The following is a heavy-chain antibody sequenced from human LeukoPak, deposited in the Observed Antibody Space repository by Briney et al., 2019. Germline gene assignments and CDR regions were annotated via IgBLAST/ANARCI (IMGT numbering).Heavy chain of an antibody. V-gene: IGHV4-59*11. J-gene: IGHJ4*02. Sequence: SETLSLTCTVSGGSISSHYWSWIRQPPGKGLEWIAYLFDSVNTKDNPSLQSRLTLSADTSKNQFSLRLSSVTAADTAVYYCATIRRGSIFGYFDFWGQGIKVTVSS. CDR1: GGSISSHY. CDR2: LFDSVNT. CDR3: ATIRRGSIFGYFDF. D-gene: IGHD5-18*01.